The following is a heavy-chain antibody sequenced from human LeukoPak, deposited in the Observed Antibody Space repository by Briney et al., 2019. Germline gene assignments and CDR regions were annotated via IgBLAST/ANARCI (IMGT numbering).Heavy chain of an antibody. CDR3: ARVGGFSSRGNWFDP. D-gene: IGHD6-13*01. V-gene: IGHV1-69*13. CDR2: IIPIFGTA. J-gene: IGHJ5*02. Sequence: ASVKVSCKASGGTFSSYAISWVRQAPGQGLEWMGGIIPIFGTANYAQKFQGRVTITADESTSTAYMELSSLRSEDTAVYYCARVGGFSSRGNWFDPWGQGTLVTVSS. CDR1: GGTFSSYA.